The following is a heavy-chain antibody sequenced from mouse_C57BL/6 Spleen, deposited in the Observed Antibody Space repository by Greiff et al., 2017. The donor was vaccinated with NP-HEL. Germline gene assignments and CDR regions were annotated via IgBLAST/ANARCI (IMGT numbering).Heavy chain of an antibody. V-gene: IGHV1-76*01. J-gene: IGHJ2*01. CDR2: IYPGSGNT. CDR1: GYTFTDYY. Sequence: QVQLKESGAELVRPGASVKLSCKASGYTFTDYYINWVKQRPGQGLEWIARIYPGSGNTYYNEKFKGKATLTAEKSSSTAYMQLSSLTSEDSAVYFCARAHYYGSSRDYFDYWGQGTTLTVSS. CDR3: ARAHYYGSSRDYFDY. D-gene: IGHD1-1*01.